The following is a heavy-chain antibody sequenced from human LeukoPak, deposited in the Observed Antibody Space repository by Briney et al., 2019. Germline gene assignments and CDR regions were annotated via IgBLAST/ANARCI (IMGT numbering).Heavy chain of an antibody. CDR3: ARSDCSSTSCYAGGGGYYYYYYGMDV. J-gene: IGHJ6*02. D-gene: IGHD2-2*01. Sequence: SVKVSCKASGGTFSSYAISWVRQAPGQGLEWMGGIIPIFGTANYAQKFQGRVTITADESTSTAYMELSSLRSEDTAVYYCARSDCSSTSCYAGGGGYYYYYYGMDVWGQGTTVTVSS. V-gene: IGHV1-69*13. CDR2: IIPIFGTA. CDR1: GGTFSSYA.